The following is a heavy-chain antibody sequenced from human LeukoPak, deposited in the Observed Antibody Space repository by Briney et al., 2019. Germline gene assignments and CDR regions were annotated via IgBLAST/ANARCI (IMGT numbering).Heavy chain of an antibody. CDR3: ASANYVDTAMVRDY. CDR1: GFTVSSNY. D-gene: IGHD5-18*01. Sequence: GGSLRLSCAASGFTVSSNYMSWVRQAPGKGLEWVSVIYSGGSTYYADSVKGRFTISRDNPKNTLYLQMNSLRAEDTAVYYCASANYVDTAMVRDYWGQGTLVTVSS. CDR2: IYSGGST. V-gene: IGHV3-53*01. J-gene: IGHJ4*02.